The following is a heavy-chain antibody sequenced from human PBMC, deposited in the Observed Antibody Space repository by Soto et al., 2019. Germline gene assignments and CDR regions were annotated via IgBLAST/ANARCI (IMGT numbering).Heavy chain of an antibody. D-gene: IGHD3-22*01. CDR2: IYFSGSGTS. CDR3: ARPRYSVGTSGYYPFDY. Sequence: SETLSLTGSVCGDFISNTTYYWAWVRQAPGKGLEWVGSIYFSGSGTSHYNPSLKSRVTISVDTSKNQFSLKLTSVTAADTSVYYCARPRYSVGTSGYYPFDYWGQGTLVTVSS. J-gene: IGHJ4*02. CDR1: GDFISNTTYY. V-gene: IGHV4-39*01.